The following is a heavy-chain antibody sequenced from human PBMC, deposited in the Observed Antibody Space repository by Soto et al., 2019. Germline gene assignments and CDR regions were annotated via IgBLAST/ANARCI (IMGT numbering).Heavy chain of an antibody. D-gene: IGHD3-22*01. CDR2: IIPIFGTA. J-gene: IGHJ6*02. CDR1: GGTFSSYA. V-gene: IGHV1-69*13. CDR3: ANRALNYYDTYGMAV. Sequence: GASVKVSCKASGGTFSSYAISWVRQAPGQGLEWMGGIIPIFGTANYAQKFQGRVTITADESTSTAYMELSSLRSEDTAVYYCANRALNYYDTYGMAVWGQGTTVTVSS.